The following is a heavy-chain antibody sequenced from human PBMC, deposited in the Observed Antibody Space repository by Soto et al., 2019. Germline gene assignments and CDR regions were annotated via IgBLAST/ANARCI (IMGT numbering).Heavy chain of an antibody. Sequence: PEGSLRLSCAASGFTLKNYTMNWVRQAPGKGLEWVSSISSNSNYRYYADSVKVRFTISRDNAKNALYLQMSSLRAEDTAVYYCARARSTTWSGTTRGWLCPWRRGTLFTLSS. J-gene: IGHJ5*02. CDR3: ARARSTTWSGTTRGWLCP. CDR1: GFTLKNYT. D-gene: IGHD2-2*01. V-gene: IGHV3-21*06. CDR2: ISSNSNYR.